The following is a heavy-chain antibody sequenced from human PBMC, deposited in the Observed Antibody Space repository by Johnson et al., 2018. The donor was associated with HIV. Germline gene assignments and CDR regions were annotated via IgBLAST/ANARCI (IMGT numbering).Heavy chain of an antibody. V-gene: IGHV3-30*19. D-gene: IGHD2-15*01. CDR1: GFTFSTYG. Sequence: QEQLVESGGGVVQPGRSLRLSCAASGFTFSTYGMHWVRQAPGKGLEWVAVISYDGSNKYYADSVKGRFTISRDNSKNTLYLQMNSLRVEDTAVYYCVRDLPYCSGGFCQTDGFDIWGQGTMVTASS. J-gene: IGHJ3*02. CDR2: ISYDGSNK. CDR3: VRDLPYCSGGFCQTDGFDI.